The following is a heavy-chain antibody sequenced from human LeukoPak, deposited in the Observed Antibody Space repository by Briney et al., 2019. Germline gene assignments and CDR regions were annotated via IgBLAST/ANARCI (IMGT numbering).Heavy chain of an antibody. CDR2: IYYSGGT. D-gene: IGHD3-10*01. CDR1: GGSISSYY. Sequence: PSETLFLTCTVSGGSISSYYWSWIRQPPGKGLEWIGYIYYSGGTNYNPSLKSRVTISVDTSKNQFSLKLSSVTAADTAVYYCARGSSSYDYWGQGTLVTVSS. CDR3: ARGSSSYDY. V-gene: IGHV4-59*01. J-gene: IGHJ4*02.